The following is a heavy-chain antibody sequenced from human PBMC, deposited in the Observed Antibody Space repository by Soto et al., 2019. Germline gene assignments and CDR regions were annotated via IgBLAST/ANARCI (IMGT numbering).Heavy chain of an antibody. CDR1: GYSFTGYW. V-gene: IGHV5-51*01. D-gene: IGHD6-25*01. Sequence: PGESLKISCKGSGYSFTGYWIGWERQMPGKGLEWMGIIYPGDSDTRYSPSFQGQVSISADKSISTAYVQWSSLKASDTAMCYCARGRVTAAAGLYYFSAMDVWGQGTTVTVSS. CDR2: IYPGDSDT. CDR3: ARGRVTAAAGLYYFSAMDV. J-gene: IGHJ6*02.